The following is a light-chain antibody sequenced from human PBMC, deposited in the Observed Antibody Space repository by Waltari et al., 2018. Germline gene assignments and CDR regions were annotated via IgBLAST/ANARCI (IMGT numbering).Light chain of an antibody. CDR1: QSNAGDNV. CDR2: RND. Sequence: QSVLTQPPSASGTPGQRVTISCSGRQSNAGDNVENWYHQAPGTAPKRVIYRNDLRPSGVPDRFTASKSGTSASLAISGLQSEDEGDYYCATWDDRPTGRWVFGGGTRVTVL. CDR3: ATWDDRPTGRWV. J-gene: IGLJ3*02. V-gene: IGLV1-44*01.